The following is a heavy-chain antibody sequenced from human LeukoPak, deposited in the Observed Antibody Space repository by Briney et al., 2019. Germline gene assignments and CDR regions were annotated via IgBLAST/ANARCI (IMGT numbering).Heavy chain of an antibody. Sequence: GGSLRLSCAASGFTFSDYYMSWIRQAPGKGLEWVSYIGSSDSNIYYADSVKGRFTISGDNAKNALYLQMNSLRAEDTAVYYCARDGSRYCSSTSCYSGYYYYGMDVWGQGTTVTVSS. CDR1: GFTFSDYY. CDR3: ARDGSRYCSSTSCYSGYYYYGMDV. J-gene: IGHJ6*02. D-gene: IGHD2-2*02. CDR2: IGSSDSNI. V-gene: IGHV3-11*01.